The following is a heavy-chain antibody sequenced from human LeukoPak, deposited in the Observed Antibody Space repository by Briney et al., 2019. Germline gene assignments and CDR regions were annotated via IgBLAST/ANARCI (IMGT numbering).Heavy chain of an antibody. CDR3: ARVLGFSYGSDY. CDR1: GFTFSSSG. CDR2: ISSSSGSTI. D-gene: IGHD5-18*01. V-gene: IGHV3-48*03. J-gene: IGHJ4*02. Sequence: GWSLRLSCAVSGFTFSSSGMNWVRQAPGKGLEWISYISSSSGSTIYYADSVKGRFTIPRDNAKNSLYLQMNSLRAEDTAVYYCARVLGFSYGSDYWGQGTLVTVSS.